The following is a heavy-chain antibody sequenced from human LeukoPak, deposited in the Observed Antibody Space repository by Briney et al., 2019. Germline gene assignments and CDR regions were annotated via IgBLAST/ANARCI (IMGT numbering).Heavy chain of an antibody. CDR3: ANIVVVPAAIFDY. Sequence: GGCLRLSCAASGFTFSSYAMRWVRQAPGKGREWVSAISGSGGSTYYADPVKGRFTISRDNSKNTLYLQMNSLRAEDTAVYYCANIVVVPAAIFDYWGQGTLVTVSS. CDR2: ISGSGGST. J-gene: IGHJ4*02. V-gene: IGHV3-23*01. D-gene: IGHD2-2*02. CDR1: GFTFSSYA.